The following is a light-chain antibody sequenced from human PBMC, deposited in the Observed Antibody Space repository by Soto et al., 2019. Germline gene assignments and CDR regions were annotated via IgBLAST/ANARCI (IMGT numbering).Light chain of an antibody. CDR2: DAS. Sequence: EIVLTQSPGTLSVSPGERATLSCRASQSVSSSYLAWYQQKPGQAPRLLIYDASSRATGIPARFSGSGSGTDFTLTISGLQSEDFAVYYCQQYNNWPLITFGQGTRLEIK. J-gene: IGKJ5*01. CDR1: QSVSSSY. V-gene: IGKV3D-15*01. CDR3: QQYNNWPLIT.